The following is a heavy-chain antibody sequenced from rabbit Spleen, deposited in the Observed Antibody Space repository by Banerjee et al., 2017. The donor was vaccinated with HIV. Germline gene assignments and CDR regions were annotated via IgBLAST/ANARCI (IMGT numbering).Heavy chain of an antibody. V-gene: IGHV1S7*01. D-gene: IGHD2-1*01. CDR3: ARARDTYDDVGDYARLDR. J-gene: IGHJ3*01. CDR2: IYTAGGTT. Sequence: QLKETGGGLVQPGGSLTLSCKASGFDFTSDYMTWVRQAPGKGLEWIGLIYTAGGTTVSASWVNGRFTIASYTAQNTVDLQMNSLAAADTAAYFCARARDTYDDVGDYARLDRWGPGTLVTVS. CDR1: GFDFTSDY.